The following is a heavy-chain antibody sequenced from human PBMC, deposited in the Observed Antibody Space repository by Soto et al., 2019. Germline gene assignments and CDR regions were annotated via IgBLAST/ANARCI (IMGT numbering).Heavy chain of an antibody. Sequence: GGSLRLSCAASGFTFSSYSMNWVRQAQGKGLEWVSYISSSSSTIYYADSVKGRFTISRDNAKNSLYLQMNSLRAEDTAVYYCAKEKISTSCCNWFDPWGQGTLVTVSS. J-gene: IGHJ5*02. D-gene: IGHD2-2*01. CDR3: AKEKISTSCCNWFDP. CDR2: ISSSSSTI. V-gene: IGHV3-48*01. CDR1: GFTFSSYS.